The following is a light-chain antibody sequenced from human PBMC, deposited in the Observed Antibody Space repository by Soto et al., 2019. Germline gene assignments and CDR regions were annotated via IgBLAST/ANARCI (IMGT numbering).Light chain of an antibody. CDR1: QSVSSN. CDR2: GAS. V-gene: IGKV3-20*01. J-gene: IGKJ1*01. Sequence: EIVMTQSPATLSVSQGERATFSCWASQSVSSNLAWYQQKPGQAPRLLIYGASNRATGIPDRFSGSGSGTDFTLTISRLEPEDFAVYYCQQYGSSGTFGQGTKVDIK. CDR3: QQYGSSGT.